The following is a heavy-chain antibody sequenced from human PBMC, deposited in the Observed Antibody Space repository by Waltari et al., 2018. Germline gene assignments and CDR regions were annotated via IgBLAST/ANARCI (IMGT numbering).Heavy chain of an antibody. D-gene: IGHD6-25*01. CDR1: GYTFTNYG. CDR2: SSAEWMGGMRAYTSNT. J-gene: IGHJ3*02. V-gene: IGHV1-18*01. Sequence: QIQLVQSGAEVKKDGASVKVSCKASGYTFTNYGISWVRQAPGQGLEWMGWSSAEWMGGMRAYTSNTEYAQRFQGRVTMTIDTSTSTAYMELRSLRSDDTAVYYCARDSRHSSAGTFDIWGQGTVVTVS. CDR3: ARDSRHSSAGTFDI.